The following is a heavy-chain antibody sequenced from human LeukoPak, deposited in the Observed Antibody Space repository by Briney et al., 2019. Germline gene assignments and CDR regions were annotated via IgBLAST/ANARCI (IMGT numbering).Heavy chain of an antibody. Sequence: SETLSLTCSFSGYSISSGYYWGWTRKPPGKGREWIGNIYHSGSTYYNPSLKSRVTISVDTSKNQFSLKLSSVTAADTAVYYCAGDFWSGYYFRDWGQGTLVTVSS. CDR3: AGDFWSGYYFRD. CDR1: GYSISSGYY. J-gene: IGHJ4*02. D-gene: IGHD3-3*01. V-gene: IGHV4-38-2*02. CDR2: IYHSGST.